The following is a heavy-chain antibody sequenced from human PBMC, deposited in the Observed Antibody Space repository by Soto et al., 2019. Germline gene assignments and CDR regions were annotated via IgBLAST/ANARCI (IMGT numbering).Heavy chain of an antibody. J-gene: IGHJ6*03. D-gene: IGHD3-10*01. Sequence: EVQLVESGGGLVQPGGSLRLSCAASGFTFSSYWMSWVRQAPGKGLEWVANIKQDGSEKYYVDSVKGRFTISRDNAKNSLYLQMNSLRAEDTAVYYCARDQVTMVRGVTPDRLYYYYYYMDVWGKGTTVTVSS. CDR1: GFTFSSYW. CDR2: IKQDGSEK. V-gene: IGHV3-7*01. CDR3: ARDQVTMVRGVTPDRLYYYYYYMDV.